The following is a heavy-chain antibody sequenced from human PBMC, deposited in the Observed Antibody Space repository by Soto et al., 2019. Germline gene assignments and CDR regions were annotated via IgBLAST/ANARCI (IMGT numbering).Heavy chain of an antibody. J-gene: IGHJ6*02. CDR2: INAGNGNT. CDR1: GYTFTSYA. Sequence: QVQLVQSGAEVKKPGASVKVSCKASGYTFTSYAMHWVRQAPGQRLELMGWINAGNGNTKYSQKFKGRVTITRDTSASTDYMELSSLRSEDTAVYYCARSKGVFPQAYYGMDVWGQGTTVTVSS. CDR3: ARSKGVFPQAYYGMDV. D-gene: IGHD2-21*01. V-gene: IGHV1-3*01.